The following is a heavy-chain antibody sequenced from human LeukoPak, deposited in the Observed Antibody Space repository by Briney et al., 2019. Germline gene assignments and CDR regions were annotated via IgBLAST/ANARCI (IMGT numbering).Heavy chain of an antibody. Sequence: SETLSLTCAVYGGSFSGYYWSWIRQPPGKGLEWIGEINHSGSTNYNPSLKSRVTMSVDTSKNQFSLKLTSVTAADTAVYYCVRGYGDYTLDYWGKGTLVTVSS. V-gene: IGHV4-34*01. CDR2: INHSGST. D-gene: IGHD4-17*01. CDR1: GGSFSGYY. J-gene: IGHJ4*02. CDR3: VRGYGDYTLDY.